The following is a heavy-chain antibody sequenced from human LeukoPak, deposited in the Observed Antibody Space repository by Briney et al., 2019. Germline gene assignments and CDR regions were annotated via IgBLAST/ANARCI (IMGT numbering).Heavy chain of an antibody. CDR3: ARRPSVDSGNWYYDAFDI. CDR2: IYWNDDK. CDR1: GFSLSTSGVG. V-gene: IGHV2-5*01. J-gene: IGHJ3*02. Sequence: NASGPTLVKPTQTLTLTCTFSGFSLSTSGVGVGWIRQPPGKAPEWLALIYWNDDKRCSPSLKTRLTITKDTSKNQVVLTMTNMDPVDTATYYCARRPSVDSGNWYYDAFDIWGQGTMVTVSS. D-gene: IGHD6-13*01.